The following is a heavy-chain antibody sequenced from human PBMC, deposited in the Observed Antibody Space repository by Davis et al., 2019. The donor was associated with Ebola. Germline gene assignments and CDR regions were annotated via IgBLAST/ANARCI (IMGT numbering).Heavy chain of an antibody. D-gene: IGHD2-15*01. J-gene: IGHJ4*02. CDR2: IWYDGSNK. Sequence: GGSLRLSCAASGFTFSSYGMHWVRQAPGKGLEWVAVIWYDGSNKYYADSVKGRFTISRDNAKNSLYLQMNSLRAEDTAVYYCARVFSGSIVVVVAAIRWGQGTLVTVSS. V-gene: IGHV3-33*01. CDR3: ARVFSGSIVVVVAAIR. CDR1: GFTFSSYG.